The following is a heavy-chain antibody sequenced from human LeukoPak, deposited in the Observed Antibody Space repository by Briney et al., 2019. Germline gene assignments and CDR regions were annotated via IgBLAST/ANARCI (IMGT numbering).Heavy chain of an antibody. CDR3: AKRVVAATSYYFDY. Sequence: GGSLRLSCAASGLTFSSYAMSWVRQAPGKGLEWVSAISGSSGHTYYADSVKGRFTISRDNSENTLSPQMNSLRAEDTAVYYCAKRVVAATSYYFDYWGQGSLVTVSS. CDR1: GLTFSSYA. CDR2: ISGSSGHT. J-gene: IGHJ4*02. D-gene: IGHD2-15*01. V-gene: IGHV3-23*01.